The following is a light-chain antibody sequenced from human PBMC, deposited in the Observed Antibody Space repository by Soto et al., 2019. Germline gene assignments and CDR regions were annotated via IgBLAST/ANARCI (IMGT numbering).Light chain of an antibody. CDR1: QDISSY. CDR3: QQLNSYPPF. J-gene: IGKJ4*01. V-gene: IGKV1-9*01. Sequence: DIQLTQSPSFLSASVGDRVTITCRASQDISSYLAWYQQKPGKAPKLLIYAASTLQSGVPSRFRGSGSGTEFTLTISSLQPEDFATYYCQQLNSYPPFFGGGTKVEIK. CDR2: AAS.